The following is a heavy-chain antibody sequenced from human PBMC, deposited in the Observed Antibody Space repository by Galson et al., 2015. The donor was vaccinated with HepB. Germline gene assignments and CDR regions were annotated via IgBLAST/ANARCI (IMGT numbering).Heavy chain of an antibody. D-gene: IGHD6-6*01. CDR1: GGTFSSYT. CDR3: ALAARGERGRRYFDL. V-gene: IGHV1-69*02. CDR2: IIPILGIA. J-gene: IGHJ2*01. Sequence: SVKVSCKASGGTFSSYTISWVRQAPGQGLEWMGRIIPILGIANYAQKFQGRVTITADKSTSTAYMELSSLRSEDTAVYYCALAARGERGRRYFDLWGRGTLVTVSS.